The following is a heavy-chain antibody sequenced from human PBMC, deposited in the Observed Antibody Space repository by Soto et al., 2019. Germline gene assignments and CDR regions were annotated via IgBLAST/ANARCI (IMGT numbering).Heavy chain of an antibody. V-gene: IGHV3-30*18. CDR2: ISYDGSNK. CDR1: GFTFSSYG. J-gene: IGHJ6*02. D-gene: IGHD3-22*01. CDR3: AKDASDGADRGDYYYGMDV. Sequence: QVQLVESGGGVVQPGRSLRLSCAASGFTFSSYGMHWVRQAPGKGLEWVAVISYDGSNKYYADSVKGRFTISRDNSKNTLYLQMNSLRAEDTAVYYCAKDASDGADRGDYYYGMDVWGQGTTVTVSS.